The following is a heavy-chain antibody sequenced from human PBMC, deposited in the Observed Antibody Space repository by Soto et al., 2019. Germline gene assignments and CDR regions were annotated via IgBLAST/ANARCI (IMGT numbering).Heavy chain of an antibody. V-gene: IGHV3-7*03. CDR3: ARAITSPGAY. J-gene: IGHJ4*02. CDR2: IKQDGSER. Sequence: VQLVESGGGLVKPGGSLRLSFAASGFTLSSYWMNWVCQAPGKGLEWVANIKQDGSERNYVDSVKGRFTISKDNAKNSLYLQMNSLSVDDTAVYYCARAITSPGAYWGQGTLVTVSS. D-gene: IGHD5-12*01. CDR1: GFTLSSYW.